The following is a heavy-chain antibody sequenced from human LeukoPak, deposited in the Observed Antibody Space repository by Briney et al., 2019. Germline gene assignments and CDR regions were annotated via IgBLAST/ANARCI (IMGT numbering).Heavy chain of an antibody. CDR1: GFTFSSCS. J-gene: IGHJ4*02. V-gene: IGHV3-21*01. CDR3: ARDVGYCSGGSCYSWIY. CDR2: ISSRSSYI. Sequence: GGSLRLSCAASGFTFSSCSMNWVRQAPGKGLEWVSSISSRSSYIYYADSVKGRFTISRDNAKNSLYLQMNSLRAEDTAVYYCARDVGYCSGGSCYSWIYWGQGTLVTVSS. D-gene: IGHD2-15*01.